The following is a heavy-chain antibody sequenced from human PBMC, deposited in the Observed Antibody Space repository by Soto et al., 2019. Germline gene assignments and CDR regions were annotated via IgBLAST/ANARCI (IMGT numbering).Heavy chain of an antibody. CDR2: ISPYSGNT. CDR3: AMVDNYVPATPRDG. V-gene: IGHV1-18*01. Sequence: QVQLVQSGDEVRKPGSSVKVSCKASGYIFVNYGIAWVRQAPGQGLEWMGWISPYSGNTHYESKVQGRLTMTTETSTATAYMDLGGLTTDATAVSYCAMVDNYVPATPRDGWGQWTTGT. D-gene: IGHD3-16*01. J-gene: IGHJ6*02. CDR1: GYIFVNYG.